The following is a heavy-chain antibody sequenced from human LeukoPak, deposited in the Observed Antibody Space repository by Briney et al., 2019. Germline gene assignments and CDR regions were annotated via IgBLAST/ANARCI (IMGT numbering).Heavy chain of an antibody. CDR1: GFTFSNYY. J-gene: IGHJ3*02. V-gene: IGHV3-11*01. D-gene: IGHD3-10*01. CDR2: ISGSGITT. CDR3: ARDLSRGDAFDI. Sequence: GGSLRLSCAASGFTFSNYYMNWIRQSPGKGLEWVSYISGSGITTFYAESVEGRFTISRDNTKNSLFLQMDSLRVEDTAVYYCARDLSRGDAFDIWGQGTMVTVSS.